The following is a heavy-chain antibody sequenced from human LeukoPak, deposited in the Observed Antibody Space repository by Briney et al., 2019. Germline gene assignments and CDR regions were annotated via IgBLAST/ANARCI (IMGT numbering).Heavy chain of an antibody. Sequence: SETLSLTCAVYGGSFSGYYWSWIRQPPGKGLEWIGEINHSGSTNYNPSLKSRVTISVDTSKNQFSLKLSSVTAADTAVYYCARGQLFDYWGQGTLVTVSS. CDR1: GGSFSGYY. CDR2: INHSGST. D-gene: IGHD6-13*01. J-gene: IGHJ4*02. V-gene: IGHV4-34*01. CDR3: ARGQLFDY.